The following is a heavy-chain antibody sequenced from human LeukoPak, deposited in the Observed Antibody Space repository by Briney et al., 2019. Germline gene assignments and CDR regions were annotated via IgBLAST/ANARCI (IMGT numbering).Heavy chain of an antibody. J-gene: IGHJ4*02. CDR1: GGSISSSSYY. CDR3: AGTTDYSSFLVY. D-gene: IGHD4-11*01. Sequence: SETLSLTCTVSGGSISSSSYYWGWIRQPPGKGLEWIGSIYYSGSTYYNPSLKSRVTISVDTSKNQFSLKLSSVTAADTAVYYCAGTTDYSSFLVYWGQGTLVTVSS. CDR2: IYYSGST. V-gene: IGHV4-39*07.